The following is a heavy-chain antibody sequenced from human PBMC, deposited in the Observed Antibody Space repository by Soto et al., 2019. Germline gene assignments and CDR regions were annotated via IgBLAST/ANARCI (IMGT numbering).Heavy chain of an antibody. CDR2: IYPGDSDT. J-gene: IGHJ6*02. Sequence: GESLKISCKGSGYTFTNFWIGWVRQMPGKGPEWMGIIYPGDSDTKYNPSFQGQVTISADKSITTTYLQWSSLKASDTAIYYCAASIFYYGMDVWGQGTTVTVSS. CDR1: GYTFTNFW. V-gene: IGHV5-51*01. CDR3: AASIFYYGMDV.